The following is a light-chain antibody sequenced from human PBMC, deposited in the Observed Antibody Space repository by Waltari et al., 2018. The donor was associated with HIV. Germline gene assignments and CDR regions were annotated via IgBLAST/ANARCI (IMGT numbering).Light chain of an antibody. CDR2: RDN. CDR3: AAWDDSLSGSYV. V-gene: IGLV1-47*01. CDR1: SFNVGRNF. Sequence: QSVLTQPPSASGTPGQRVTIPCSGSSFNVGRNFVSWYQQVPGTAPTVLIFRDNQRPSGVPDRFSGSKSGASASLAISGLRSEDEADYYCAAWDDSLSGSYVFGPGTKVTVL. J-gene: IGLJ1*01.